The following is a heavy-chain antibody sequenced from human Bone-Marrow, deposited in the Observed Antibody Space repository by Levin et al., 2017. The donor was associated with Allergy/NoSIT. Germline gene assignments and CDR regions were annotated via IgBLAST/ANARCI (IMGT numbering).Heavy chain of an antibody. CDR3: ARDDGS. Sequence: GESLKISCAVSGLIVSNNYMSWVRQAPGKGLEWVSVIYSDGSTYYGDSVKGRFTISRDNSRNTLYLQMNSLRVEDTAVYYCARDDGSWGQGTLVTVSA. V-gene: IGHV3-66*02. CDR1: GLIVSNNY. CDR2: IYSDGST. D-gene: IGHD3-16*01. J-gene: IGHJ4*02.